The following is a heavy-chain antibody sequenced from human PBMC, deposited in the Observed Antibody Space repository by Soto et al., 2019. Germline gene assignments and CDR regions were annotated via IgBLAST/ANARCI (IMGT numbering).Heavy chain of an antibody. J-gene: IGHJ3*02. CDR1: GFTFSSHW. CDR2: ISSDGSRT. V-gene: IGHV3-74*01. D-gene: IGHD2-21*01. CDR3: ASGVRGAYGLDI. Sequence: EVQLVESGGGLVQPGGSLRLSCAASGFTFSSHWMHWVRQAPGKGLVWVSRISSDGSRTNYADSVKGRFTISRDNAKNTVYLQMNSLRAEETAVYYCASGVRGAYGLDIWAQGPMVTVSS.